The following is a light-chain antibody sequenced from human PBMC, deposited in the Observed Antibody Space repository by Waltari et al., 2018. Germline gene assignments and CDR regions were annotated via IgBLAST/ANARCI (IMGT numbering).Light chain of an antibody. J-gene: IGKJ4*01. CDR3: QQYDSTPPT. CDR1: QSVSSSY. V-gene: IGKV3-20*01. CDR2: GAS. Sequence: EIVLTQSPGTLSLAPGERAIPSCRASQSVSSSYLAWHQHKPGQAPRLLIYGASNRATGIPDRFSGSGSGTDFTLTISSLQAEDVAVYYCQQYDSTPPTFGGGTRVELK.